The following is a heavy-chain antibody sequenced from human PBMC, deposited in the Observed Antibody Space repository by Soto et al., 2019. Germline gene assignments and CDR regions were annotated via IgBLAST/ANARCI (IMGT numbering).Heavy chain of an antibody. CDR3: AKDATPGLHYFDY. J-gene: IGHJ4*02. Sequence: GGSLRLSCAASGFTFSSHAMHWVRQAPGKGLEWVTVISSDGSSKYYVDSVKGRFTISRDNYKNTLYLQMNSLRAEDTAVYYCAKDATPGLHYFDYWGQGTLVTVSS. D-gene: IGHD5-12*01. CDR2: ISSDGSSK. CDR1: GFTFSSHA. V-gene: IGHV3-30*18.